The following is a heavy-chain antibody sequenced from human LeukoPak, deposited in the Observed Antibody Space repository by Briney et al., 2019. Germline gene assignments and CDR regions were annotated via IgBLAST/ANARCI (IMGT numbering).Heavy chain of an antibody. V-gene: IGHV4-34*01. Sequence: PSEALSLTCAVYGGSLSGYYWSWIRQPPAKGLEWIGEINHRGSTNYNPSLKSRVTISVDTSKNQLSLKLSSMTAADTAVYYCARQWLVSPLFDYWGQGTLVTVSS. CDR3: ARQWLVSPLFDY. CDR2: INHRGST. CDR1: GGSLSGYY. D-gene: IGHD6-19*01. J-gene: IGHJ4*02.